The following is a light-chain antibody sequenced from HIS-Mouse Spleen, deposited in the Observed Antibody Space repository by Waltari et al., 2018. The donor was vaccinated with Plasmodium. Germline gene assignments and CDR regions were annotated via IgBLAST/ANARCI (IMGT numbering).Light chain of an antibody. J-gene: IGLJ3*02. CDR2: STS. Sequence: QTVVTQESSLTVSPGGTVTLTCASSTGSVTSGYYPNWFQQKPGQAPRALIYSTSTKHPWTPARFSGSLLGGKAALTLSGVQPEDEAEYYWLLYYGGARVFGGGTKLTVL. CDR3: LLYYGGARV. CDR1: TGSVTSGYY. V-gene: IGLV7-43*01.